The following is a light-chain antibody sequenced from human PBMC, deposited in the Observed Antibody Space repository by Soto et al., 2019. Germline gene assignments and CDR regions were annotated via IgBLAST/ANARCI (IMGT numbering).Light chain of an antibody. Sequence: EIVLTQSPGTLSLFPGERATLSCRASQSVSSSYLAWYQQKPGQAPSLLIYGASSRATGIPDRFSGSGSGTDFTLTISRLEPEDFAVYYCQQYGSSPYTFGQGTKLEIK. CDR1: QSVSSSY. V-gene: IGKV3-20*01. CDR2: GAS. CDR3: QQYGSSPYT. J-gene: IGKJ2*01.